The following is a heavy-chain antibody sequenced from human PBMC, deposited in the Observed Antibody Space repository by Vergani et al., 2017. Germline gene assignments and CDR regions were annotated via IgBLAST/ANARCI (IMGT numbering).Heavy chain of an antibody. CDR1: GFTFSNYG. V-gene: IGHV3-33*03. J-gene: IGHJ4*02. CDR2: IWYDGSNK. Sequence: QVQLVESGGGVVQPGRSLRLSCAASGFTFSNYGMHWVRQAPGKGLEWVAVIWYDGSNKYYADSVKGRFTISRDNAKNSLYLQMNSLRAEDTALYHCARSFGSSWLFDYWGQGTLVTVSS. D-gene: IGHD6-13*01. CDR3: ARSFGSSWLFDY.